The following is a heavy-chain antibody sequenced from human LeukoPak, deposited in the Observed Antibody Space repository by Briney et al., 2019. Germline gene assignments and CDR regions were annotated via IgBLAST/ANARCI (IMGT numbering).Heavy chain of an antibody. V-gene: IGHV3-48*03. J-gene: IGHJ3*02. CDR3: VRGGYCSGTTCYSLNAFDI. Sequence: PGGSLRLSCAASRFTFKNYEMNWVRQTPGKGLEWVSYITSSGGSTIYHADSVKGRFTISRDNAKNSLYLQMNSLRAEDTAVYYCVRGGYCSGTTCYSLNAFDIWGQGTMVTVS. CDR2: ITSSGGSTI. CDR1: RFTFKNYE. D-gene: IGHD2-2*03.